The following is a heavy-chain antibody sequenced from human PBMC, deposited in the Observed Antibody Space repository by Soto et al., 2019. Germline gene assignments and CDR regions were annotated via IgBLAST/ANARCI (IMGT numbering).Heavy chain of an antibody. CDR3: ARGSRAITMIVSVDY. D-gene: IGHD3-22*01. CDR2: ISYDGSNK. V-gene: IGHV3-30-3*01. J-gene: IGHJ4*02. Sequence: GGSLRLSGAASGFTFSSYAMHWVRQAPGKGLEWVAVISYDGSNKYYADSVKGRFTISRDNSKNTLYLQMNSLRAEDTAVYYCARGSRAITMIVSVDYWGQGTLVTVSS. CDR1: GFTFSSYA.